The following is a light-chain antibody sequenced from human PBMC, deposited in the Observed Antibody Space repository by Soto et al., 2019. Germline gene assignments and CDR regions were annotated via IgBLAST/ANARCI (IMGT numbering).Light chain of an antibody. CDR3: QPYGTSSWT. Sequence: EIVMTQSPATLSVSPGERATLSCRASQSVSSNLAWYQQEPGQAPRLLIYGASSRATGIPDRFSGSGSGTDFTLTISRLEPEDFAVYYCQPYGTSSWTFGQGTKVDIK. J-gene: IGKJ1*01. CDR2: GAS. CDR1: QSVSSN. V-gene: IGKV3-20*01.